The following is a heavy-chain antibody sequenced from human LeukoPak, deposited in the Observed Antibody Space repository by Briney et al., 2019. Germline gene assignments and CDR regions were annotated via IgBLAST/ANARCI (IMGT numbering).Heavy chain of an antibody. V-gene: IGHV1-69*05. Sequence: SVKVSCKASGGTFSSYAISWVRQAPGQGLEWMGGVIPIFGTANYAQKFQGRVTITTDESTSTAYMELSSLRSEDTAVYYCARGTAMDLYYYYMDVWGKGTTVTVSS. CDR3: ARGTAMDLYYYYMDV. D-gene: IGHD5-18*01. J-gene: IGHJ6*03. CDR1: GGTFSSYA. CDR2: VIPIFGTA.